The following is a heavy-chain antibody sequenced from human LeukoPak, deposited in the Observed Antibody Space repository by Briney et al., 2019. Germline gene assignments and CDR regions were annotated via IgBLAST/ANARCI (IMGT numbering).Heavy chain of an antibody. D-gene: IGHD5-12*01. Sequence: ASVKVSCKASVYTFTSSVINWAPHAPGQGLEWMGWMYPNSGNTRSTQTLQGRVTMTRDTSISTAYMELSSLRSEDTAVYYCARGLVARFDPWGQGTLVTVSS. CDR1: VYTFTSSV. V-gene: IGHV1-8*01. CDR3: ARGLVARFDP. CDR2: MYPNSGNT. J-gene: IGHJ5*02.